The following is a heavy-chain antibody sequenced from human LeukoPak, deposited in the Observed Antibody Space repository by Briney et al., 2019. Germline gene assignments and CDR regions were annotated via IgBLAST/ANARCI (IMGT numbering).Heavy chain of an antibody. V-gene: IGHV1-18*04. D-gene: IGHD2-15*01. CDR3: ARDLLGYCSGGSCCLDY. CDR1: GYTFTSYG. Sequence: ASVKVSCKASGYTFTSYGISWVRQATGQGLEWMGWISAYNGNTNYAQKLQGRVTMTTDTSTSTAYMELRSLRSDDTAVYYCARDLLGYCSGGSCCLDYWGQGTLVTVSS. J-gene: IGHJ4*02. CDR2: ISAYNGNT.